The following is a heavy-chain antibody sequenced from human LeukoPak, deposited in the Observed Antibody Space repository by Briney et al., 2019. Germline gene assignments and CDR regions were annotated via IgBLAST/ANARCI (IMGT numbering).Heavy chain of an antibody. CDR1: EFTFDNYA. Sequence: GGSLRLSCAASEFTFDNYAMSWVRQAPGKGLEWVSAISGSGGSTYYADSVEGRFTISRDNSKNTLYLQMNSLRAEDTAVYYCAKDRDAPLLIDAFDIWGQGTMVTVSS. J-gene: IGHJ3*02. CDR2: ISGSGGST. D-gene: IGHD2-21*01. V-gene: IGHV3-23*01. CDR3: AKDRDAPLLIDAFDI.